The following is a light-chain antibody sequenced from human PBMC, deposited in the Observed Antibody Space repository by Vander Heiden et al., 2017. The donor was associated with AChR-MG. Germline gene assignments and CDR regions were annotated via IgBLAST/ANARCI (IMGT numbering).Light chain of an antibody. CDR3: SAWDDSLNAYVV. CDR2: MNN. CDR1: SSNIGSNT. J-gene: IGLJ2*01. Sequence: QSVLTQPPSASGTPGQRVTISCSGSSSNIGSNTVNWYQQLPGTAPKLRSYMNNQRPSGVPDRFSGSKSGTSASPATSGLQSEDEADYDCSAWDDSLNAYVVFGGGTKLTVL. V-gene: IGLV1-44*01.